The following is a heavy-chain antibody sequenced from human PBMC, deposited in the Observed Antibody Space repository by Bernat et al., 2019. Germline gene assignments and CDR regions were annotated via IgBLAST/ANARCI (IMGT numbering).Heavy chain of an antibody. V-gene: IGHV3-30-3*01. Sequence: QVQLVESGGGVVQPGRSLRLSCAASGFTFSSYAMHWVRQAPGKGLEWVAVISYDGSNKYYADSVKGRFTISRDNSKNTLYLQMNSLRAEDTAEYYCARGCEEVVRAVIFNWFDPWGQGTLVTVSS. CDR1: GFTFSSYA. CDR3: ARGCEEVVRAVIFNWFDP. CDR2: ISYDGSNK. D-gene: IGHD3-10*01. J-gene: IGHJ5*02.